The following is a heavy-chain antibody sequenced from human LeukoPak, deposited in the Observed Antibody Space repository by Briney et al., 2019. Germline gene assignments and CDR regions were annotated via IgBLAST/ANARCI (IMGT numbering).Heavy chain of an antibody. J-gene: IGHJ4*02. CDR3: ARDDPDDSSGYYYGY. V-gene: IGHV3-11*01. Sequence: TGGSLRLSCAASGFTFSDYYMGWIRQAPGKGLEWLSYISDNRRNIYYADSVKGRFTISRDNAKNSLYLQMNSLRAEDTALYYCARDDPDDSSGYYYGYWGQGTLVTVSS. D-gene: IGHD3-22*01. CDR2: ISDNRRNI. CDR1: GFTFSDYY.